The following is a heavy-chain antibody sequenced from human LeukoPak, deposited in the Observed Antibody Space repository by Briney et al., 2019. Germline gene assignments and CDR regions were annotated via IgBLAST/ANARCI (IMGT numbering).Heavy chain of an antibody. CDR2: FRGNGGYT. CDR3: AGDYGDRSIV. V-gene: IGHV3-23*01. Sequence: PGGSLRLSCAASGVNFPSYAMNWVRQAPGKGLEWVSTFRGNGGYTSYASSVKGRFTISRDDSRDTLFLQMNSLRVEDTAVYYCAGDYGDRSIVWGQGTLVTVSS. D-gene: IGHD4-17*01. CDR1: GVNFPSYA. J-gene: IGHJ4*02.